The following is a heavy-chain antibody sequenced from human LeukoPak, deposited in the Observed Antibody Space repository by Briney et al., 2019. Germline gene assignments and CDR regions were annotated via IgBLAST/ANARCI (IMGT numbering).Heavy chain of an antibody. Sequence: GGSLRLSCAASGFTFSSYSMNWVRQAPGKGLEWVSYISSSSSTIYYADSVKGRFTISRDNAKNSLYLQMNSLRAEDTAVYYCARDIVVVPAASYSSSWYAPDAFDIWGQGTMVTVSS. J-gene: IGHJ3*02. CDR2: ISSSSSTI. D-gene: IGHD2-2*01. CDR1: GFTFSSYS. CDR3: ARDIVVVPAASYSSSWYAPDAFDI. V-gene: IGHV3-48*04.